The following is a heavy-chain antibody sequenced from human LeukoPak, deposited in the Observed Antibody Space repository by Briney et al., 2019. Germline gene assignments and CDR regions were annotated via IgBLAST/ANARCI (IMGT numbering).Heavy chain of an antibody. CDR3: ARARGSLYAFDI. V-gene: IGHV3-30*03. CDR2: ISYDGSNK. J-gene: IGHJ3*02. D-gene: IGHD3-16*01. Sequence: GGSLRLSCAASGFTFSSYGMHWVRQAPGKGLEWVAVISYDGSNKYYADSVKGRFTISRDNSKNTLYLQMNSLRAGDTAVYYCARARGSLYAFDIWGQGTMVTVSS. CDR1: GFTFSSYG.